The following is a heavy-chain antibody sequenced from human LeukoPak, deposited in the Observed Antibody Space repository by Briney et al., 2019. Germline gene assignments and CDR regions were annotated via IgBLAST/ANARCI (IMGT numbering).Heavy chain of an antibody. CDR1: GGSISSSSYY. CDR3: ARERPGSSFDP. J-gene: IGHJ5*02. CDR2: IYYSGST. D-gene: IGHD3-10*01. V-gene: IGHV4-39*07. Sequence: SETLSLTCTVSGGSISSSSYYWGWIRQPPGKGLEWIGTIYYSGSTYYNPSLKSRVTISVDTSKNQFSLKLSSVTAADTAVYYCARERPGSSFDPWGQGTLVTVSS.